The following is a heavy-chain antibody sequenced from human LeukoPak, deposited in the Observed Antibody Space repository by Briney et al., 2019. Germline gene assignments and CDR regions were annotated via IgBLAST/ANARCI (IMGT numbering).Heavy chain of an antibody. CDR1: GYTFTSYG. V-gene: IGHV1-18*01. Sequence: ASVKVSCKASGYTFTSYGISWVRQAPGQGLEWMGWISAYNGNTNYAQKLQGRVTMTTDTSTSTAYMELRSLRSDDTAVYYCARDVGGYCTNGVCPPNHFDYWGQGTLVTVSS. CDR2: ISAYNGNT. D-gene: IGHD2-8*01. CDR3: ARDVGGYCTNGVCPPNHFDY. J-gene: IGHJ4*02.